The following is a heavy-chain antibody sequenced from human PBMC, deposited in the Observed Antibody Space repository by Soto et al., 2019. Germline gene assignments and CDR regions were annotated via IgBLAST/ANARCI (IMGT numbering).Heavy chain of an antibody. Sequence: SETLSLTCAVSGGSFTSNNRWTWVRQPPGQGLEWIGEIYRTGSTNYNPSLKSRVTISLDKSENQFSLKVTSLTAADTAVYYCASRDPGTSVDYWGQGTLVTVSS. J-gene: IGHJ4*02. D-gene: IGHD1-7*01. CDR2: IYRTGST. CDR1: GGSFTSNNR. CDR3: ASRDPGTSVDY. V-gene: IGHV4-4*02.